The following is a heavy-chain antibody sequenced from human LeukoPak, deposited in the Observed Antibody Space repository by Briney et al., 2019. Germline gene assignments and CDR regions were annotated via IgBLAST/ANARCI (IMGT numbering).Heavy chain of an antibody. D-gene: IGHD3-22*01. Sequence: GGSLRLSCAASGFTFSSYWMSWVRQAPGKGLEWVAVISYDGSNKYYADSVKGRFTISRDNSKNTLYLQMNSLRAEDTAVYYCAKGPGRGDYDSSGRIDYWGQGTLVTVSS. CDR2: ISYDGSNK. CDR1: GFTFSSYW. CDR3: AKGPGRGDYDSSGRIDY. V-gene: IGHV3-30*18. J-gene: IGHJ4*02.